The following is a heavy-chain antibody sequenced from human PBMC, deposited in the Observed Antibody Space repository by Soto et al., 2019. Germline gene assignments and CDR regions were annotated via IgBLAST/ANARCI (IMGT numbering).Heavy chain of an antibody. J-gene: IGHJ4*02. CDR1: GYTFTSYG. CDR2: ISAYNGNT. V-gene: IGHV1-18*01. CDR3: ARSEVYNWSPGPLDY. Sequence: ASVKVSCKASGYTFTSYGISWVRQAPGQGLEWMGWISAYNGNTNYAQKLRGRVTMTTDTSTSTAYMELRSLRSDDTAVYYCARSEVYNWSPGPLDYWGQGTLVTVSS. D-gene: IGHD1-20*01.